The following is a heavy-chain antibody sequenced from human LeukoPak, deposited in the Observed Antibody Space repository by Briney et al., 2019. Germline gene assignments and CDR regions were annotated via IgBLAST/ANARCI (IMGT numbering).Heavy chain of an antibody. CDR2: IYYSGST. Sequence: ASETLSLTCTVPGGSISSSSYYWGWIRQPPGKGLEWIGSIYYSGSTYYNPSLKSRVTISVDTSKNQFSLKLSSVTAADTAVYYCARDVTSSSWYHNWFDPWGQGTLVTVSS. CDR3: ARDVTSSSWYHNWFDP. J-gene: IGHJ5*02. CDR1: GGSISSSSYY. D-gene: IGHD6-13*01. V-gene: IGHV4-39*07.